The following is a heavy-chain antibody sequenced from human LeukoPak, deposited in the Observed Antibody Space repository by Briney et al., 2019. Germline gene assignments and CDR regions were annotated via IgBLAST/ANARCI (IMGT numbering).Heavy chain of an antibody. V-gene: IGHV3-73*01. D-gene: IGHD4-17*01. J-gene: IGHJ4*02. Sequence: GGSLRLSCAASGFTFSDSAMHWVRQASGKGLEWVGRIRSKADNYATEYGASVKGRFTISRDDSKNTAYLQMNSLTTEDTAVYYCTGGTTVTTLDYWGQGTLVTVSS. CDR2: IRSKADNYAT. CDR1: GFTFSDSA. CDR3: TGGTTVTTLDY.